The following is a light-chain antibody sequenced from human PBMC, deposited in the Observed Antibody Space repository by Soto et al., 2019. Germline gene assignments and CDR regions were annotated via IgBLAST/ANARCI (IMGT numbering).Light chain of an antibody. V-gene: IGKV3D-20*02. CDR2: GAS. Sequence: EILLTQSPGTLSLSPGERATLSCGASQSVSSSYLDWYQQKPGQAPRLLIYGASTRATGIPERLSGSGSGTDLTLTISRLEHEDFEVYYCQQRSNWTLTFGGGTKVDIK. CDR1: QSVSSSY. J-gene: IGKJ4*01. CDR3: QQRSNWTLT.